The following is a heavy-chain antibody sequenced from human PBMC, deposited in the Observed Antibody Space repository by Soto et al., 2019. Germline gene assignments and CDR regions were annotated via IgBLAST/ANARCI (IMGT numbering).Heavy chain of an antibody. V-gene: IGHV3-74*01. Sequence: LRLSCAASGFTFSSYWMHWVRQAPGKGLVWVSRINSDGSSTSYADSVKGRITISRDNAKNTLYLQMNSLRADDTAVYYCARDHLGYCSTASCYWFDPWGQGTLVTVS. D-gene: IGHD2-15*01. J-gene: IGHJ5*02. CDR3: ARDHLGYCSTASCYWFDP. CDR2: INSDGSST. CDR1: GFTFSSYW.